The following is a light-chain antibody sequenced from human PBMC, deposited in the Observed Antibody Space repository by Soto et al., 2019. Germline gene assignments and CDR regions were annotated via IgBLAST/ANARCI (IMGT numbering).Light chain of an antibody. CDR1: RSNIGSNS. CDR2: RNS. V-gene: IGLV1-47*01. Sequence: QSVLTQPHSASGPPGQRVTMSCSGGRSNIGSNSVYWYQQLPGTAPKLLIYRNSQRPSGVPDRLSGSKSGSSASLDISGLRSEDEADYYCAAWDNSLSAVVFGGGTKLTVL. J-gene: IGLJ2*01. CDR3: AAWDNSLSAVV.